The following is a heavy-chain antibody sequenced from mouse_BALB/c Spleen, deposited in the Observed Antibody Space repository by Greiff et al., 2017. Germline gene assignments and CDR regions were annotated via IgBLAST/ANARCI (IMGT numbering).Heavy chain of an antibody. Sequence: EVQLMESGGGLVQPGGSMKLSCVASGFTFSNYWMNWVRQSPEKGLEWVAEIRLKSNNYATHYAESVKGRFTISRDDSKSSVYLQMNDLRAEDTGIYYCTRGDDYYFDYWGQGTTLTVSS. V-gene: IGHV6-6*02. CDR1: GFTFSNYW. CDR2: IRLKSNNYAT. CDR3: TRGDDYYFDY. J-gene: IGHJ2*01. D-gene: IGHD2-4*01.